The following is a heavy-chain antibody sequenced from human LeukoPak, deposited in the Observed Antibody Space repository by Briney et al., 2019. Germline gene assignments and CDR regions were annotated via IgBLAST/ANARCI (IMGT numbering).Heavy chain of an antibody. J-gene: IGHJ4*02. CDR3: ARDKVVGATYFDY. CDR1: GFTFRDYT. Sequence: GGSLRLSCAASGFTFRDYTMNWVRQAPGKGPEWVANIKQDGSEKYYVDSVKGRFTISRDNAKNSLYLQMDSLRAEDTAVYYCARDKVVGATYFDYWGQGNLVTVSS. D-gene: IGHD1-26*01. V-gene: IGHV3-7*01. CDR2: IKQDGSEK.